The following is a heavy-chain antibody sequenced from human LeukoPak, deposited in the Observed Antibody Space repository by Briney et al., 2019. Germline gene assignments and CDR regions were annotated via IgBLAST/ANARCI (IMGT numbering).Heavy chain of an antibody. Sequence: SETLSLTCTVSGGSISSSSYYWGWIRQPPGKGLEWIGYIYYSGSTNYNPSLKSRVTISVDTSKNQFSLKLSSVTAADTAVYYCARGGSGWYLHFDYWGQGTLVTVSS. CDR1: GGSISSSSYY. CDR3: ARGGSGWYLHFDY. J-gene: IGHJ4*02. V-gene: IGHV4-61*05. CDR2: IYYSGST. D-gene: IGHD6-19*01.